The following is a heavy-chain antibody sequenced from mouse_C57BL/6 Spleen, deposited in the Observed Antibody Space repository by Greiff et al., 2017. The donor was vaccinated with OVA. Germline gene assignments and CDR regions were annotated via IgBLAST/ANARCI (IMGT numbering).Heavy chain of an antibody. CDR2: INPSNGGT. D-gene: IGHD3-3*01. V-gene: IGHV1-53*01. CDR3: ARSRGTWELGFDY. CDR1: GYTFTSYW. Sequence: VQLQQPGTELVKPGASVKLSCKASGYTFTSYWMHWVKQRPGQGLEWIGNINPSNGGTNYNEKFKSKATLTVDKSSSTAYMQLSSLTSEDSAVYYGARSRGTWELGFDYWGQGTTLTVSS. J-gene: IGHJ2*01.